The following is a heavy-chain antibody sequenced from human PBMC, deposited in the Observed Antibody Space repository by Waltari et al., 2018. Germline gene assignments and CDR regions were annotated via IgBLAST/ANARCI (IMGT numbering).Heavy chain of an antibody. Sequence: QVQLQQWGAGLLKPSETLSLTCSVYGGSFSGSYWSWIRQPPGKGLEWIGEINHSGSTNYNPSLKSRVTISVDTSKNQFSLKLSSVTAADTAVYYCARLPIVATIDYWGQGTLVTVSS. CDR2: INHSGST. CDR3: ARLPIVATIDY. CDR1: GGSFSGSY. D-gene: IGHD5-12*01. J-gene: IGHJ4*02. V-gene: IGHV4-34*01.